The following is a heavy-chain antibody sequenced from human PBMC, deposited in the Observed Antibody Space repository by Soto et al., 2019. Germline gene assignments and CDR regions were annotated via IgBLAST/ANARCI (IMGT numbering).Heavy chain of an antibody. V-gene: IGHV3-30-3*01. CDR1: GFTFSNFA. CDR2: MSYDGSNK. CDR3: ATCFDDQTGLYYFGMDV. Sequence: QVQLVESGGRVVQPGGSLRLSCAASGFTFSNFAMHWVRQAPGKGLEWVAVMSYDGSNKYHADSVTGRFTISRDNSKNTLYLQMNSLKTDDTAVYFCATCFDDQTGLYYFGMDVWGQGTTVTVSS. J-gene: IGHJ6*02. D-gene: IGHD1-1*01.